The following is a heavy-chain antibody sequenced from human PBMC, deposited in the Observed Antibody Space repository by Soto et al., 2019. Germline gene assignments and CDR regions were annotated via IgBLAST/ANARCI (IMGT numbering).Heavy chain of an antibody. CDR1: GYTFTSYY. CDR3: ARVSGEDY. CDR2: INPNSGNT. V-gene: IGHV1-46*01. J-gene: IGHJ4*02. D-gene: IGHD3-10*01. Sequence: GASVKVSCKASGYTFTSYYMHWVRQAPGQGLEWMGIINPNSGNTGYAQKFQGRVTMTRNTSISTAYMELSSLRSEDTAVYYCARVSGEDYWGQGTLVTVSS.